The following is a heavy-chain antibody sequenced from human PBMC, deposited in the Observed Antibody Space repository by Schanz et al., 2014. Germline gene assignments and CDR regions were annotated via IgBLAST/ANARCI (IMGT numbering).Heavy chain of an antibody. CDR1: GYSLSNYA. V-gene: IGHV7-4-1*02. Sequence: QVQLVQSGSELKKPGASVKVSCKASGYSLSNYAMNWVRQAPGQGLEWMGWINTNTGNPTYAQGFTGRFVFSLDTSVTTAYLQISSLTAEDTAVYSCARRPFGVVETIARHFDYWGQGTLVTVSS. CDR2: INTNTGNP. CDR3: ARRPFGVVETIARHFDY. D-gene: IGHD5-12*01. J-gene: IGHJ4*02.